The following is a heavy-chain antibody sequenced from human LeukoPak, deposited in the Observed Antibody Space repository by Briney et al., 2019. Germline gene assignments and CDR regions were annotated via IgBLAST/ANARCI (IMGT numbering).Heavy chain of an antibody. J-gene: IGHJ6*02. D-gene: IGHD2-2*01. CDR1: GYTFTSYD. CDR2: MNPNSGNT. CDR3: ARGASRTSLYYYGMDV. Sequence: ASVKVSCKASGYTFTSYDINWVRQATGQGLEWMGWMNPNSGNTGYAQKFQGRVTMTRNTSISTAYMELSSLRSEDTAVYYCARGASRTSLYYYGMDVWGQGTTVTVSS. V-gene: IGHV1-8*01.